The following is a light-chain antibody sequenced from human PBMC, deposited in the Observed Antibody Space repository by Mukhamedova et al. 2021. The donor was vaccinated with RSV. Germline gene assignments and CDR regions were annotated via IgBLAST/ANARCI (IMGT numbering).Light chain of an antibody. CDR2: GAS. Sequence: MGSQSLSSNLAWYQQKPDQAPRLLIYGASTRATGIPARFSGSGSGTEFTLTISSLQSEDFAVYYCQQYNNWPYTFGQGTKLEIK. J-gene: IGKJ2*01. CDR1: QSLSSN. CDR3: QQYNNWPYT. V-gene: IGKV3-15*01.